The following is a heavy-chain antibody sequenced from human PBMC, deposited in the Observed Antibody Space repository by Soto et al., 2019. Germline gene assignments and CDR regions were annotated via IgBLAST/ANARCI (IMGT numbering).Heavy chain of an antibody. Sequence: GGSMRLSCAASGPKFEDYAIHWVRQGPGRGLEWVSGISWNSGRIGYTGSVKGRFILSRDHDKHSPFMQTTRDRADDPGLTDSAKALHYYDTGSFYQPPDSWGQGTMVTVSS. CDR1: GPKFEDYA. V-gene: IGHV3-9*01. CDR2: ISWNSGRI. J-gene: IGHJ4*03. CDR3: AKALHYYDTGSFYQPPDS. D-gene: IGHD3-22*01.